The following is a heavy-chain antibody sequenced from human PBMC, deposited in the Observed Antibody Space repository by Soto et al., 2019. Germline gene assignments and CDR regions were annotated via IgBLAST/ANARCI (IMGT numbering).Heavy chain of an antibody. J-gene: IGHJ3*02. V-gene: IGHV3-23*01. CDR3: AKDLRDYNWNYVELDAFDI. CDR2: ISGSGGST. CDR1: GFTFSSYA. Sequence: GGSLRLSCAASGFTFSSYAMSWVRQAPGKGLEWVSAISGSGGSTYYADSVKGRFTISRDNSKNTLYLQMNSLRAEDTAVYYCAKDLRDYNWNYVELDAFDIWGQGTMVTVSS. D-gene: IGHD1-7*01.